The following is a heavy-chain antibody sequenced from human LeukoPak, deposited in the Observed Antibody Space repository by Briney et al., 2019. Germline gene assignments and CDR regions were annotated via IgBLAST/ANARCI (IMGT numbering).Heavy chain of an antibody. CDR2: IYYSGST. D-gene: IGHD3-10*01. V-gene: IGHV4-39*07. CDR1: GGSINSGTDY. CDR3: ARSDMVRGVIIIDY. Sequence: SETLSLTCTVSGGSINSGTDYWGWIRQPPGKGLEWIGNIYYSGSTYYNPSLKSRVTISVDTSKNQFSLKLSSVTAADTAVYYCARSDMVRGVIIIDYWGQGTLVTVSS. J-gene: IGHJ4*02.